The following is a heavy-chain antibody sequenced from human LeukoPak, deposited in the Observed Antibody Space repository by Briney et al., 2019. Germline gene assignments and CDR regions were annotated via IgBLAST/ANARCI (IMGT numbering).Heavy chain of an antibody. V-gene: IGHV3-23*01. CDR1: GFTFSSYG. CDR3: AKIVAIGDYMDV. Sequence: GGSLRLSCAASGFTFSSYGMSWVRQAPGKGLEWVSAISGSGGSTYYADSVKGRFTISRDNSKNTLYLQMNSLRAEDTAVYYCAKIVAIGDYMDVWGKGTTVTVSS. J-gene: IGHJ6*03. CDR2: ISGSGGST. D-gene: IGHD2/OR15-2a*01.